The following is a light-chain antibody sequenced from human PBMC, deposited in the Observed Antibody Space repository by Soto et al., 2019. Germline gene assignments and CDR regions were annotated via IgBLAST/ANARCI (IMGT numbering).Light chain of an antibody. Sequence: EVVMTQSPATLSVSPGERATLSCGASQSVRSYLAWYQQKPGQAPRLLIHGASTRAPGIPVRFSGSGSGTDFTLTISSLQSEDFAVYYCHQYDHWPQTFGQGTKVDIK. V-gene: IGKV3-15*01. J-gene: IGKJ1*01. CDR2: GAS. CDR1: QSVRSY. CDR3: HQYDHWPQT.